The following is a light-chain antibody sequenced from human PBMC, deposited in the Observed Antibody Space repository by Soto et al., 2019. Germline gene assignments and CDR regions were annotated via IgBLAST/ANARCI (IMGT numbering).Light chain of an antibody. CDR3: QHCDYLPI. J-gene: IGKJ3*01. Sequence: ENVLTQSPATLSLSPGERATLSCRASQSVSNYVAWYQQKPGQAPRLLIYDASNRATGIPARFSGSGSGTDFTLSISSLEPEDFATYYCQHCDYLPIFGPGTTVDFK. V-gene: IGKV3-11*01. CDR1: QSVSNY. CDR2: DAS.